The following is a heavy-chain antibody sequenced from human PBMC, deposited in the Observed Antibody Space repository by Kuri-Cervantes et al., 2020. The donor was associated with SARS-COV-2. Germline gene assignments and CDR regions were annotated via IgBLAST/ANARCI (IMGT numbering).Heavy chain of an antibody. J-gene: IGHJ4*02. Sequence: SETLSLTCTVSGGSISSYYWSWIRQPAGKGLEWIGRIYTSGNTNYSPSLKSRVTMSVDTSKNQFSLKLSSVTAADTAVYYCARGPRWSIAASFDYWGQGTLVTVSS. V-gene: IGHV4-4*07. CDR1: GGSISSYY. CDR3: ARGPRWSIAASFDY. D-gene: IGHD6-6*01. CDR2: IYTSGNT.